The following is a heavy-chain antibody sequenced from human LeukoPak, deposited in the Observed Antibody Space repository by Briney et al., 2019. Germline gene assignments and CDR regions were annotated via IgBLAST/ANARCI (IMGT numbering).Heavy chain of an antibody. D-gene: IGHD3-22*01. CDR2: ISSSSSYI. CDR3: ARVGASMIDAFDI. Sequence: GGPLRLSCAASGLTFSSYSMNWVRQAPGKGLEWVSSISSSSSYIYYADSVKGRFTISRDNAKNSLYLQMNSLRAEDTAVYYCARVGASMIDAFDIWGQGTMVTVSS. J-gene: IGHJ3*02. CDR1: GLTFSSYS. V-gene: IGHV3-21*01.